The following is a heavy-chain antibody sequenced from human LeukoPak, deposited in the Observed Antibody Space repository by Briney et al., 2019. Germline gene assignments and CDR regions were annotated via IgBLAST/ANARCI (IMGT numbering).Heavy chain of an antibody. Sequence: PGGSLRLSCAASGFTFSSYSMNWVRQAPGKGLEWVSSISSSSSYIYYADSAKGRFTISRDNAKNSLYLQMNSLRAEDTAVYYCARDSGSSLTVYYFDYWGQGTLVTVSS. CDR3: ARDSGSSLTVYYFDY. V-gene: IGHV3-21*01. J-gene: IGHJ4*02. CDR1: GFTFSSYS. D-gene: IGHD1-26*01. CDR2: ISSSSSYI.